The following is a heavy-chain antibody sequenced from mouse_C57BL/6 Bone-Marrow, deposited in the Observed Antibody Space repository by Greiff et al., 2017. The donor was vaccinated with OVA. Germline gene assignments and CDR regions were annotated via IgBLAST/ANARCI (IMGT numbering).Heavy chain of an antibody. CDR1: GYTFTSYW. Sequence: QVQLQQPGAELVKPGASVKMSCTASGYTFTSYWITWVKQRPGQGLEWIGDIYPGSGSTNYNEKLKSKATLTVDTSSITAYMQLSSLTSEDSAVYYCASLTTVVASDYWGQGTTLTVSS. D-gene: IGHD1-1*01. CDR3: ASLTTVVASDY. CDR2: IYPGSGST. J-gene: IGHJ2*01. V-gene: IGHV1-55*01.